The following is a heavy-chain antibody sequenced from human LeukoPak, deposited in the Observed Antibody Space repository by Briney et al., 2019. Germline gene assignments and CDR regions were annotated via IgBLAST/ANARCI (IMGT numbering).Heavy chain of an antibody. CDR1: GYTFTSYD. D-gene: IGHD3-22*01. Sequence: ASVKVSCKASGYTFTSYDINWVRQAPGQGLEWMGWMNPNSGNTGYAQKFQGRVTMTRNTSISTAYMELSSLRSEDTAVYYRARLSSGYYRDAFDIWGQGTMVTVSS. CDR3: ARLSSGYYRDAFDI. J-gene: IGHJ3*02. CDR2: MNPNSGNT. V-gene: IGHV1-8*01.